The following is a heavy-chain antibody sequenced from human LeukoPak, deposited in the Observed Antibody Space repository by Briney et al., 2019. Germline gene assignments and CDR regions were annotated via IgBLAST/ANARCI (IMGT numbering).Heavy chain of an antibody. J-gene: IGHJ3*02. CDR2: INHSGST. Sequence: PSGTLSLTCAVYGGSFSGYYWSWIRQPPGKGLEWIGEINHSGSTNYNPSLKSRVTISVDTSKNQFSLKLSSVTAADTAVYYCARVDSSGGTDAFDIWGQGTMVTVSS. D-gene: IGHD3-22*01. CDR1: GGSFSGYY. CDR3: ARVDSSGGTDAFDI. V-gene: IGHV4-34*01.